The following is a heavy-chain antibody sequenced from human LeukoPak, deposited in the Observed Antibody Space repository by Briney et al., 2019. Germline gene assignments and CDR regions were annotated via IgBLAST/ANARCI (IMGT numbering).Heavy chain of an antibody. CDR2: LYYGGGT. D-gene: IGHD6-19*01. CDR3: ARHRYSSRWYYFEH. Sequence: SETLSLTCTVSGGSIGSSNYYWGWLRQPPGTGLEGVGSLYYGGGTYYHTSLKSRVIISGFTSKNQCALNLCSVTAADTAVYYCARHRYSSRWYYFEHWGQGTLVTVSS. J-gene: IGHJ4*02. CDR1: GGSIGSSNYY. V-gene: IGHV4-39*01.